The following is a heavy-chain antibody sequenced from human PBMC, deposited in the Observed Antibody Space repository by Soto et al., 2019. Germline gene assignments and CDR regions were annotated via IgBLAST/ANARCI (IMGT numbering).Heavy chain of an antibody. CDR2: INAGNGYT. D-gene: IGHD3-10*01. CDR1: GYTFINYA. CDR3: ARVLLCFWELSPIGY. J-gene: IGHJ4*02. V-gene: IGHV1-3*01. Sequence: QVQLVQSGAEVKKPGASVKVSCKTSGYTFINYAIHWVRQAPGQRLEWMGWINAGNGYTKYSQKFQGRITVTRDTSASTAYMELSSLTSEDTAVYYCARVLLCFWELSPIGYWGQGTLVTVSS.